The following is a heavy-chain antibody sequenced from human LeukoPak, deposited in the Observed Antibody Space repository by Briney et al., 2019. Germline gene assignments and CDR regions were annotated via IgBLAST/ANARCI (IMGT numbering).Heavy chain of an antibody. CDR2: IYSGGST. CDR3: AREATVTGYFDY. CDR1: GFTFSSYW. D-gene: IGHD4-17*01. V-gene: IGHV3-53*01. Sequence: GGSLRLSCAASGFTFSSYWMSWVRQAPGKGLEWVSVIYSGGSTYYADSVKGRFTISRDNSKNTLYLQMNSLRAEDTAVYYCAREATVTGYFDYWGQGTLVTVSS. J-gene: IGHJ4*02.